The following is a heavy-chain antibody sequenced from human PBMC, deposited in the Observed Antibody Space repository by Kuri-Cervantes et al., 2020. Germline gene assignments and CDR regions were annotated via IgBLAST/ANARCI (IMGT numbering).Heavy chain of an antibody. V-gene: IGHV4-34*01. J-gene: IGHJ4*02. Sequence: GSLRLSCAVYGASFSGYYWSWIRQHPGKGLEWIGSIYYSGSTYYNPPLESRVTISVDTSKNQFSLKLSSVTAADTAVFYCARYCSSSTCRTFNYWGQGTLVTVSS. CDR2: IYYSGST. CDR3: ARYCSSSTCRTFNY. CDR1: GASFSGYY. D-gene: IGHD2-2*01.